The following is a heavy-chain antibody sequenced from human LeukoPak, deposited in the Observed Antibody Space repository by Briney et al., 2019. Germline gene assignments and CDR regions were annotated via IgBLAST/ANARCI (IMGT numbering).Heavy chain of an antibody. J-gene: IGHJ3*02. D-gene: IGHD6-19*01. CDR2: MKPDGSEI. CDR3: AHLAVAGYDAFDI. V-gene: IGHV3-7*01. Sequence: GGSLRLSCAASGFTFTTYWMSWVRQAPGKGLEWVANMKPDGSEIFYVDSVKGRFTISRDNSKNTLYLQMGSLRAEDMAVYYCAHLAVAGYDAFDIWGQGTMVTVSS. CDR1: GFTFTTYW.